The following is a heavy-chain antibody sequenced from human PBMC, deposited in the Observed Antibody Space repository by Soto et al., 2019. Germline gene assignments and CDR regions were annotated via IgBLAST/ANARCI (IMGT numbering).Heavy chain of an antibody. CDR1: GFTFDDYT. D-gene: IGHD5-12*01. J-gene: IGHJ4*02. Sequence: GGSLRLYCAASGFTFDDYTMHWVRQAPGKGLEWVSLISWDGGSTYYADSVKGRFTISRDNSKNSLYLQMNSLRTEDTALYYCAKDIVWLRSPPGYWGQGTLVTVSS. CDR2: ISWDGGST. V-gene: IGHV3-43*01. CDR3: AKDIVWLRSPPGY.